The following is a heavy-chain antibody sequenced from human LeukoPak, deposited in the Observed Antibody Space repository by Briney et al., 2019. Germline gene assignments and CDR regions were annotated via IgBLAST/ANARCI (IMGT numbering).Heavy chain of an antibody. J-gene: IGHJ4*02. CDR2: ISYDGSNK. D-gene: IGHD3-22*01. CDR3: AKGDSSGHYLPYFDY. V-gene: IGHV3-30*18. CDR1: GFTFSSYG. Sequence: GGSLRLSCAASGFTFSSYGMHWVRQAPGKGLEWVAVISYDGSNKYYADSVKGRFTISRDNSKNTLYLQMNSLRAEDTAVYYCAKGDSSGHYLPYFDYWGQGTLVTVSS.